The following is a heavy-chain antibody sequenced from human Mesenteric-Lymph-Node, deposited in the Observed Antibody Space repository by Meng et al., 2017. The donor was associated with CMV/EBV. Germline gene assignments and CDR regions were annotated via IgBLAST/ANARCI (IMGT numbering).Heavy chain of an antibody. CDR2: TYYRSKWYN. CDR1: NSAD. Sequence: NSADWNWIRKDTSRGLKWLGRTYYRSKWYNDYAVSVKSRTIINPDTSKNQFSLQLNSVTPEDTAVYYCARGRHTSGWYGSTEGYFFDFWGQGTLDTVSS. V-gene: IGHV6-1*01. J-gene: IGHJ4*02. CDR3: ARGRHTSGWYGSTEGYFFDF. D-gene: IGHD3-22*01.